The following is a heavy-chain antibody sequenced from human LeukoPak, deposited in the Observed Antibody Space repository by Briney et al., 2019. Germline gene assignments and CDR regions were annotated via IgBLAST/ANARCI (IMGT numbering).Heavy chain of an antibody. J-gene: IGHJ4*02. CDR2: IYSDGST. CDR1: GFTVSSNY. D-gene: IGHD3-9*01. Sequence: GGSLRLSCAASGFTVSSNYMTWVRQAPGKGLEWVSVIYSDGSTYYADSVKGRFTISRDNSKNTLNLQMNSLRDEDTAVYYCARGRATGRSGGDYWGQGTLVTVSS. CDR3: ARGRATGRSGGDY. V-gene: IGHV3-53*01.